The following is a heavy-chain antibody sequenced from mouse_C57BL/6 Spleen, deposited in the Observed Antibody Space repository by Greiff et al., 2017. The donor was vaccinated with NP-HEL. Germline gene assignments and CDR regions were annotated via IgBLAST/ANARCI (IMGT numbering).Heavy chain of an antibody. CDR2: IYPGDGDT. J-gene: IGHJ4*01. CDR3: ARRATVVATSPMDD. D-gene: IGHD1-1*01. Sequence: QVQLQQSGPELVKPGASVKISCKASGYAFSSSWMNWVKQRPGKGLEWIGRIYPGDGDTNYNGKFKGKATLTADKSSSTAYMQLSSLTAEDSAVYFCARRATVVATSPMDDWGQGTSVTVSS. CDR1: GYAFSSSW. V-gene: IGHV1-82*01.